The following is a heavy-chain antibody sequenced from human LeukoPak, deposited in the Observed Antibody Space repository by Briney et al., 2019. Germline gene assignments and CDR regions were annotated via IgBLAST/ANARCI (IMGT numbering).Heavy chain of an antibody. J-gene: IGHJ4*02. CDR1: GGSISSGGYY. V-gene: IGHV4-30-2*01. Sequence: SETLSLTCTVSGGSISSGGYYWSWIRQPPGKGLEWIGYIYHSGSTYYNPSLKSRVTISVDRSKNQFSLKLSSVTAADTAVYYCARDQAGGYYDSSGHDYWGQGTLVTVS. D-gene: IGHD3-22*01. CDR2: IYHSGST. CDR3: ARDQAGGYYDSSGHDY.